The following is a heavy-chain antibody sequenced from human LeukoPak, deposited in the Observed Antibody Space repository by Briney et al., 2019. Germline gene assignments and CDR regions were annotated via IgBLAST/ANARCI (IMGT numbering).Heavy chain of an antibody. CDR2: ISQDVSHK. D-gene: IGHD5-12*01. CDR1: GFTFSSYW. V-gene: IGHV3-7*01. J-gene: IGHJ4*02. CDR3: ARVGYNGWNFEN. Sequence: GGSLRLSCAASGFTFSSYWMSWVRQAPGKGLQSVAYISQDVSHKYYVDSVRGPFTISRDNTKNSLHLDMNSLRDEDTALYYCARVGYNGWNFENWGQGTLVTVSS.